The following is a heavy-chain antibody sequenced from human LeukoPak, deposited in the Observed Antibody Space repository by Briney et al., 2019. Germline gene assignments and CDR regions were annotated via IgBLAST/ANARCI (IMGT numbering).Heavy chain of an antibody. CDR1: GGSFSGYY. CDR2: INHSGST. D-gene: IGHD3-22*01. CDR3: ARSSEGRYYYDRSGYSYYYYYMDV. Sequence: SETLSLTCAVYGGSFSGYYWSWIRQPPGKGLEWIGEINHSGSTNYNPSLKSRVTISVDTSKNQFSLKLSSVTAADTAVYYCARSSEGRYYYDRSGYSYYYYYMDVWGKGTTVTISS. J-gene: IGHJ6*03. V-gene: IGHV4-34*01.